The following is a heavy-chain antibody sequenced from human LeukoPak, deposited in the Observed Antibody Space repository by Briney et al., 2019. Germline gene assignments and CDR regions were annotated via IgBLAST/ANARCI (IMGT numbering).Heavy chain of an antibody. CDR3: ARTPSAFDP. D-gene: IGHD6-25*01. V-gene: IGHV3-66*01. CDR1: GFTFSSYS. Sequence: QPGGSLRLSCAASGFTFSSYSMNWVRQAPGKGLEWVSVIYSGGSTYYADSVKGRFTISRDNSKNTLYLQMNSLRAEDTAVYYCARTPSAFDPWGQGTLVTVSS. J-gene: IGHJ5*02. CDR2: IYSGGST.